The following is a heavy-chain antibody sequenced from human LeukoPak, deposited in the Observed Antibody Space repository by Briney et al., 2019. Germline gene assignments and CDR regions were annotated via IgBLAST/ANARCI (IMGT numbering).Heavy chain of an antibody. CDR3: ARARIAVAGTCFDY. J-gene: IGHJ4*02. CDR1: GFTFRSYW. V-gene: IGHV3-7*04. D-gene: IGHD6-19*01. Sequence: PGGSLRLSCAASGFTFRSYWMSWVRQAPGKGLEWVANIKQDGSEKYYVDSVKGRFTISRDDAKNSLYLQMYSLRAEDTAVYYCARARIAVAGTCFDYWGQGTLVTVSS. CDR2: IKQDGSEK.